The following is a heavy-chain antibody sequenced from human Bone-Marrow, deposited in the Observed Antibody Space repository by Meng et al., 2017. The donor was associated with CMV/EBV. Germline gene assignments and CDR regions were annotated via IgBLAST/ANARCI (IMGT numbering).Heavy chain of an antibody. CDR2: MNPNSGNT. J-gene: IGHJ4*02. V-gene: IGHV1-8*01. D-gene: IGHD2-15*01. CDR1: GYTFSSYD. Sequence: ASVKVSCKASGYTFSSYDINWVRQAPGQGLEWVGWMNPNSGNTGFEQKFQGRVTMTRNMSIRTAYMQLSSLRFEDTAVYYCARGKFGCSGGSCYSDFDSWGQGTLATFSS. CDR3: ARGKFGCSGGSCYSDFDS.